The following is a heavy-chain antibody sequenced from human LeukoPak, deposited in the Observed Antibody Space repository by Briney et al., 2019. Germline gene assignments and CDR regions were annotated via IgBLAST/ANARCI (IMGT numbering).Heavy chain of an antibody. V-gene: IGHV3-23*01. CDR1: GFNFNKYD. CDR2: IIGRSDKT. J-gene: IGHJ4*02. CDR3: AKGGWLDD. D-gene: IGHD6-19*01. Sequence: GGSLRLSCAASGFNFNKYDMTWARQAPGKGLEWVSTIIGRSDKTYYTDSVKGRFVTSRDNSKDTLYLHMNSLRAEDTALYYCAKGGWLDDLGQGALVTVSS.